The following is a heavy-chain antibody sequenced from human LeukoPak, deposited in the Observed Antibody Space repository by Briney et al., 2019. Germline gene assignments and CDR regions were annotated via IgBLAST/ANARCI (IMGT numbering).Heavy chain of an antibody. D-gene: IGHD5-18*01. CDR2: INPSGGST. V-gene: IGHV1-46*01. CDR1: GYTFTSYY. CDR3: ARRDPPQRYSYGYSFDY. J-gene: IGHJ4*02. Sequence: ASVKVSCKASGYTFTSYYMHWVRQAPGQGLEWMGIINPSGGSTSYAQKFQGRVTITADKSTSTAYMELSSLRSEDTAVYYCARRDPPQRYSYGYSFDYWGQGTLVTVSS.